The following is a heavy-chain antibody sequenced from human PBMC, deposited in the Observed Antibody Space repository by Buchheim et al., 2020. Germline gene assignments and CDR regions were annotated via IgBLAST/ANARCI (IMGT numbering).Heavy chain of an antibody. V-gene: IGHV3-48*03. CDR1: GLTFSSYE. J-gene: IGHJ4*02. D-gene: IGHD2-21*02. CDR2: ISSSGSTI. Sequence: EVQLVESGGGLVQPGGSLRLSCAASGLTFSSYEMNWVRQAPGKGLEWVSYISSSGSTIYYADSVKGRFTISRDNAKNSLYLQMNSLIAEDTAVYYCARGAYCGGDCYSSPFDYWGQGTL. CDR3: ARGAYCGGDCYSSPFDY.